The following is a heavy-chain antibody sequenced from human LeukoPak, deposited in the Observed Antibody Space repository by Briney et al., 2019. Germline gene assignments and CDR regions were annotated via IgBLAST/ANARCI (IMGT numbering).Heavy chain of an antibody. J-gene: IGHJ4*02. Sequence: GGSLRLSCAASGFTFSTYSMNWVRQAPGKGLEWVSSISGSSSYIYYADSVKGRFTISRDNANNSLFLQMNSLRAEDTAVYYRARDSDYWGQGTLVTVSS. CDR3: ARDSDY. CDR2: ISGSSSYI. CDR1: GFTFSTYS. V-gene: IGHV3-21*01.